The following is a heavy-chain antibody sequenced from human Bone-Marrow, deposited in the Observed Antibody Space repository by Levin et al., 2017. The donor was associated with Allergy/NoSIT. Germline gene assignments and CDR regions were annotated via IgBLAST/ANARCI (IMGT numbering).Heavy chain of an antibody. CDR3: TRDLVGVDAFDV. J-gene: IGHJ3*01. CDR2: INCDSGGT. Sequence: KRGESLKISCTASGYTFTDYYIHWVRQAPGQGLEWMARINCDSGGTKFSQKFEGRVTMTRDTSIRTVSLELSSLRADDTAVYYCTRDLVGVDAFDVWGQGTTVIVSS. D-gene: IGHD1-26*01. V-gene: IGHV1-2*02. CDR1: GYTFTDYY.